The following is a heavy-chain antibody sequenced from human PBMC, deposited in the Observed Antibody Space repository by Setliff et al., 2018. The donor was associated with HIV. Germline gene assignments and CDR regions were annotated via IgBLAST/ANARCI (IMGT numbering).Heavy chain of an antibody. CDR2: ISSGDNTM. D-gene: IGHD3-3*01. Sequence: GGSLRLSCAASGFTVSSNYMNWVRQAPGKGLEWVAYISSGDNTMYYADSVKGRFTISRDNAKDSMFLQMNSLRGEDTAMYYCARDKAVNSWSGYYTPTYMDVWGKGTMVTVSS. V-gene: IGHV3-48*04. J-gene: IGHJ6*03. CDR3: ARDKAVNSWSGYYTPTYMDV. CDR1: GFTVSSNY.